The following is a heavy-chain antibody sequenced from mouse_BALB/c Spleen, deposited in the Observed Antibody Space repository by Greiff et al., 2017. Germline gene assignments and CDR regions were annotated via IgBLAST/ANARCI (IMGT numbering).Heavy chain of an antibody. J-gene: IGHJ2*01. D-gene: IGHD1-2*01. CDR2: ISSGGST. Sequence: EVQLVESGGGLVKPGGSLKLSCAASGFTFSSYAMSWVRQTPEKRLEWVASISSGGSTYYPDSVKGRFTISRDNARNILYLQMSSLRSEDTAMYYCAPSLLRLEGNYCDYGGQGTTLTVSS. V-gene: IGHV5-6-5*01. CDR1: GFTFSSYA. CDR3: APSLLRLEGNYCDY.